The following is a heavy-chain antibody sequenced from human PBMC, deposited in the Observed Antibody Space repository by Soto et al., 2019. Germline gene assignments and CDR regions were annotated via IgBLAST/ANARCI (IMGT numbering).Heavy chain of an antibody. D-gene: IGHD4-17*01. CDR3: ARARYGDYWVYYYGMDV. V-gene: IGHV4-34*01. CDR2: INHSGST. Sequence: PSETLSLTCAVYGGSFSGYYWSWIRQPPGKGLERIGEINHSGSTNYNPSLKSRVTISVDTSKNQFSLKLSSVTAADTAVYYCARARYGDYWVYYYGMDVWGQGTTVTVSS. J-gene: IGHJ6*02. CDR1: GGSFSGYY.